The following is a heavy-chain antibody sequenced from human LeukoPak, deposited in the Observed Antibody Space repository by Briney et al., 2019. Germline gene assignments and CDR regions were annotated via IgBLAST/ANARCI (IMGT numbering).Heavy chain of an antibody. J-gene: IGHJ4*02. CDR3: ASRSGSYTPNDY. Sequence: PSETLSLTCAVYGGSFSGYYWSWIRQPPGKGLEWIGEINHSGSTNYNPSLKRRVTISVDTSKNQFSLKLSSVTAADTAVYYCASRSGSYTPNDYWGQGTLVTVSS. CDR2: INHSGST. CDR1: GGSFSGYY. D-gene: IGHD1-26*01. V-gene: IGHV4-34*01.